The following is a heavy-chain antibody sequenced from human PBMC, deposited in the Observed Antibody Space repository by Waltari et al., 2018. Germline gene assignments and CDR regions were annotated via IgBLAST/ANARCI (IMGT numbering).Heavy chain of an antibody. V-gene: IGHV4-38-2*01. CDR2: IYRSGNT. Sequence: QVQLQESGPGLVKPSETLSLTCGVSGYSISSGYDWGWIRQPPGKGLEWIGSIYRSGNTYYNPSLKSRVTISVDTSKNQFSLKLSSVTAADTAVYYCARHGGYCSGGSCYSIYLDYWGQGTLVTVSS. D-gene: IGHD2-15*01. CDR3: ARHGGYCSGGSCYSIYLDY. J-gene: IGHJ4*02. CDR1: GYSISSGYD.